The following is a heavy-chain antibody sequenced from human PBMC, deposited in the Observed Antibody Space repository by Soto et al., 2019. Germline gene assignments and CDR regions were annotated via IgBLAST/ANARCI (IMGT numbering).Heavy chain of an antibody. Sequence: ASVKVSCKASGYTFSNYGISWVRQAPGQGLEWMGWISAYNGNTKYAQKLQGRVTMTTDTSTSTAYMELRRLRSDDTAVSYCARDSPPVDYWGQGTLVTVSS. CDR3: ARDSPPVDY. V-gene: IGHV1-18*01. CDR2: ISAYNGNT. CDR1: GYTFSNYG. J-gene: IGHJ4*02.